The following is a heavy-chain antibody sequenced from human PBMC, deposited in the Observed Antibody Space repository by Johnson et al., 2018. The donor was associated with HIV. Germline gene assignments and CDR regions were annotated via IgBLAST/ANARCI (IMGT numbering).Heavy chain of an antibody. D-gene: IGHD3-22*01. CDR1: GFTFSAYA. Sequence: VQLVESGGGVVQPGRSLRLSCVVSGFTFSAYAIHWVRQAPGKGLEWVANINQDGTEKYYVDSVKGRFTISRDNAENSVYVQMNSLRAEDTAVYYCVRGSSGKYLADFDIWGQGTMVTVSS. CDR2: INQDGTEK. V-gene: IGHV3-7*01. CDR3: VRGSSGKYLADFDI. J-gene: IGHJ3*02.